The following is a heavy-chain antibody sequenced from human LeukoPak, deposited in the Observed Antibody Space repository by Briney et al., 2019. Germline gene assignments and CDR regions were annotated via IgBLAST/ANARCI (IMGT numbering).Heavy chain of an antibody. CDR1: GGSFSGYY. CDR3: ARGGIVVVPAGFDY. D-gene: IGHD2-2*01. J-gene: IGHJ4*02. V-gene: IGHV4-34*01. Sequence: PSETLSLTCAVYGGSFSGYYWSWIRQPPGKGLEWIGEINHSGNTNYNPSLKSRVTISVDTSKNQFSLKLSSVTAADTAVYYCARGGIVVVPAGFDYWGQGTLVTVSS. CDR2: INHSGNT.